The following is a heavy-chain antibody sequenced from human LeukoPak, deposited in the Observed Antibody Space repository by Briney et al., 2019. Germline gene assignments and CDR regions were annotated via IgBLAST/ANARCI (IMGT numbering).Heavy chain of an antibody. CDR1: GYTFSDYY. V-gene: IGHV1-2*02. CDR3: ASDDYGGKGP. Sequence: ASVKVSCKASGYTFSDYYIHWVRQAPGQGLEWMGWSGPNSGDTNYAQKFQGRVTMTRDTSISTAYMELSRLRSDDTAVYYCASDDYGGKGPWGQGTLVTVSS. CDR2: SGPNSGDT. D-gene: IGHD4-23*01. J-gene: IGHJ5*02.